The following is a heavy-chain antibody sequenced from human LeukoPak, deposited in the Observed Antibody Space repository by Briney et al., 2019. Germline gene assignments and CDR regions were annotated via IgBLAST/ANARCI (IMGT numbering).Heavy chain of an antibody. CDR2: ISAYNGNT. J-gene: IGHJ6*02. Sequence: ASVKVSCKASGYTFTSYGISWVRQAPGQGLEWIGWISAYNGNTNYAQKLQGRVTMTTDTSTSTAYMELRSLRSDDTAVYYCARDTDIVVVVAASYYGMDVWGQGTTVTVSS. CDR3: ARDTDIVVVVAASYYGMDV. V-gene: IGHV1-18*01. CDR1: GYTFTSYG. D-gene: IGHD2-15*01.